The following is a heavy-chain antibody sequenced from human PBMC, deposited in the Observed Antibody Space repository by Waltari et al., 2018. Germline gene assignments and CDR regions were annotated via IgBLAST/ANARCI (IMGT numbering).Heavy chain of an antibody. J-gene: IGHJ4*02. D-gene: IGHD6-19*01. Sequence: QPGGSLRLSCAGSGFTFSSYAMTWVRQAPGKGLEWVSGISGTGDATYYADSMKGRFTISRDNSENTLYLQMNSLRVEDTAVYYCAKGKQWLLAPYFDYWGQGTLVTVSS. CDR2: ISGTGDAT. CDR1: GFTFSSYA. V-gene: IGHV3-23*01. CDR3: AKGKQWLLAPYFDY.